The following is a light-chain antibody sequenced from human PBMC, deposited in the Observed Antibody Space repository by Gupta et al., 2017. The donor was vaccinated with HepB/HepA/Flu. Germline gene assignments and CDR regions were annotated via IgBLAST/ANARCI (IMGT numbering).Light chain of an antibody. CDR3: QQFNTSPFT. J-gene: IGKJ5*01. CDR1: QDINTH. V-gene: IGKV1-9*01. CDR2: SAS. Sequence: DIQLTQSPSFLSASVGDRVTITCRASQDINTHLIWYQQQPGTPPKLLFYSASTLQSGVPSRFSGGGSGTEFTLTISSLQPEYFATYYCQQFNTSPFTFGQGTRLDIK.